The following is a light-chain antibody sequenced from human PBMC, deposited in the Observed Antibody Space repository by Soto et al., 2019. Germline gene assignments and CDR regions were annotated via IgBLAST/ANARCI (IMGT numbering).Light chain of an antibody. J-gene: IGKJ1*01. CDR2: GAS. CDR1: QSISSY. V-gene: IGKV3-15*01. Sequence: EVVLTQSPDTLSXXXGXXAXLXCRASQSISSYLAWYQQKPGQAPRLLIYGASTRATGIPARFSGSGSGTEFTLTISSLQSEDFAVYYCQQYNNWPETFGQGTKVDIK. CDR3: QQYNNWPET.